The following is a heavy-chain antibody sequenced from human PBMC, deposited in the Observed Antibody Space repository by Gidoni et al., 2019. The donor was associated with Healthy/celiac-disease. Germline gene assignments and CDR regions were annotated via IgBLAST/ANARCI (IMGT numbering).Heavy chain of an antibody. CDR1: GGSFSGYY. V-gene: IGHV4-34*01. Sequence: QVQLQQWGAGLLKPSETLSLTCAVYGGSFSGYYWSWIRQSPGKGLEWIGEINHSGSTKYNPSLKSRVTISVDTSKNQFSLKLSSVTAADTAVYYCARGVVGATNYFDYWGQGTLVTVSS. CDR2: INHSGST. D-gene: IGHD1-26*01. J-gene: IGHJ4*02. CDR3: ARGVVGATNYFDY.